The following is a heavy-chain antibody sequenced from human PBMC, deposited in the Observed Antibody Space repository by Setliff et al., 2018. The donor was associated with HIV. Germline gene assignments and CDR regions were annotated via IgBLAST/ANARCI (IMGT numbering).Heavy chain of an antibody. D-gene: IGHD5-12*01. CDR3: ARDRVPKRGYTYREPDFDS. Sequence: GGSLRLSCAASGFTFNSYSMNWVRQAPGKGLEWVSHIGSSGNTINYADSVEGRFTVSRDNAKNSLYLEMDSLRSEDTAVYYCARDRVPKRGYTYREPDFDSWGQGTLVTVSS. V-gene: IGHV3-48*04. CDR1: GFTFNSYS. CDR2: IGSSGNTI. J-gene: IGHJ5*01.